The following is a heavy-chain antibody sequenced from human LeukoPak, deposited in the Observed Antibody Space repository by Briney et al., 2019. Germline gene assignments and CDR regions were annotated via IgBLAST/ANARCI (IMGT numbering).Heavy chain of an antibody. CDR1: GFTFSAHY. CDR3: AKAFCSEKQCTLDS. CDR2: IREKVNSYTT. V-gene: IGHV3-72*01. Sequence: HPGGSLRLSCAASGFTFSAHYMEWVRQAPGKGLEWVGRIREKVNSYTTVYAASVKGRFTISRDDSTNSVFLQMNSLKTEDTAVYYCAKAFCSEKQCTLDSWGQGTLVSVSS. D-gene: IGHD3-3*01. J-gene: IGHJ4*02.